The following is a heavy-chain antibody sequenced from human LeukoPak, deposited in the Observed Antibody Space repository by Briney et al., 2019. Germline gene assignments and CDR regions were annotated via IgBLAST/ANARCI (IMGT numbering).Heavy chain of an antibody. CDR1: GDTFKNYH. CDR3: ASHYGPGPV. Sequence: ASVKVSCKVFGDTFKNYHISWVRQAPGQGLEWIGRIHPKSGDTDYAQKFQGRATMTRDTSITTAYMALTSLISDDTAVYFCASHYGPGPVWGQGTLVTVS. J-gene: IGHJ4*02. D-gene: IGHD3-10*01. CDR2: IHPKSGDT. V-gene: IGHV1-2*06.